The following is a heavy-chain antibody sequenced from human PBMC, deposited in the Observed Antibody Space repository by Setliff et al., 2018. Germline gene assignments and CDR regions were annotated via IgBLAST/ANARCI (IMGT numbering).Heavy chain of an antibody. J-gene: IGHJ6*02. CDR1: GFTFSSYT. Sequence: GGSLRLSCAGSGFTFSSYTMNWVRQAPGKGLEWVSSIISSGSHIYYADSVKGRFTSSRDNAKNSLYLQMNSLRADDTAVYYCTRDYGFCSGGSCSYYGMDVGGQGTTV. V-gene: IGHV3-21*01. D-gene: IGHD2-15*01. CDR3: TRDYGFCSGGSCSYYGMDV. CDR2: IISSGSHI.